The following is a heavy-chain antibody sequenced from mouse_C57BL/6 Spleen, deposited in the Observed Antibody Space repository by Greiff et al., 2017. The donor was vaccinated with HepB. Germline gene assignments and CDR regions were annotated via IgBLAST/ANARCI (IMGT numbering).Heavy chain of an antibody. V-gene: IGHV1-61*01. Sequence: QVQLQQPGAELVRPGSSVKLSCKASGYTFTSYWMDWVKQRPGQGLEWIGNISPSDSETHYHQKFKDKATLTVDKASSPAYMQLSSLTSEDSAVYYCARSANWDFPYWGQGTLVTVSA. J-gene: IGHJ3*01. CDR2: ISPSDSET. CDR1: GYTFTSYW. D-gene: IGHD4-1*01. CDR3: ARSANWDFPY.